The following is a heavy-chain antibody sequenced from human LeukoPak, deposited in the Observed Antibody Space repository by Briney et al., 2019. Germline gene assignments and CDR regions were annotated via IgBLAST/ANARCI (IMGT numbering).Heavy chain of an antibody. J-gene: IGHJ5*02. CDR1: GYTFTSYG. V-gene: IGHV1-18*04. CDR2: ISAYNGNT. CDR3: ARDPHIAAAGYNWFDP. Sequence: GASVKVSCKASGYTFTSYGISWVRQAPGQGLEWMGWISAYNGNTNYAQKLQGRVTMTTDTSTSTAYMELRSLRSDDTAVYYCARDPHIAAAGYNWFDPWDQGTLVTVSS. D-gene: IGHD6-13*01.